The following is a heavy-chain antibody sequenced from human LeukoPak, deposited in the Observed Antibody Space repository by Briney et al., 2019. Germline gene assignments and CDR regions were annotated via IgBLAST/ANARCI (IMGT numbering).Heavy chain of an antibody. V-gene: IGHV4-34*01. CDR3: ARAFRGIFGVFEAFDI. Sequence: SETLSLTCAVYVGPFSGYYGSWIRQPPGKGVEGIGEINHSGSTNYNPSLKGPVTIPVDTSKNQFFLTLSSVTAPDPDVIYCARAFRGIFGVFEAFDIWGQGTMVTVSS. D-gene: IGHD3-3*01. CDR2: INHSGST. CDR1: VGPFSGYY. J-gene: IGHJ3*02.